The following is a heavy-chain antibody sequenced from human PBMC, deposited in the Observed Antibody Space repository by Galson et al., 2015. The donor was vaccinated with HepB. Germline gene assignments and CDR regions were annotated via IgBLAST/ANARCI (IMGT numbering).Heavy chain of an antibody. CDR2: ISYDGSNK. CDR3: ATDYGGNSEFDY. CDR1: GFTFSSYA. D-gene: IGHD4-23*01. J-gene: IGHJ4*02. V-gene: IGHV3-30*04. Sequence: SLRLSCAASGFTFSSYAMHWVRQAPGKGLEWVAVISYDGSNKYYADSVKGRFTISRDNSKNTLYLQMNSLRAEDTAVYYCATDYGGNSEFDYWGQGTLVTVSS.